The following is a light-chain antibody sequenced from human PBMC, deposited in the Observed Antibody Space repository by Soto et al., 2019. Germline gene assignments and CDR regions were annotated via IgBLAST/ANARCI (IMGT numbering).Light chain of an antibody. CDR2: AAS. CDR3: QQLNSYPQIT. J-gene: IGKJ5*01. CDR1: QGINSY. Sequence: DIQLTQSPSFLSASVGDRVTITCRASQGINSYLAWYQQEPGKAPKLLIYAASTLQSGVPSRFSGSGSGTEFTLKISSLQPEDFATYYCQQLNSYPQITFGQGTRLEIK. V-gene: IGKV1-9*01.